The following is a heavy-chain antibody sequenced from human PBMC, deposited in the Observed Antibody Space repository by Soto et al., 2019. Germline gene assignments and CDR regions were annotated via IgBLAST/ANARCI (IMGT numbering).Heavy chain of an antibody. J-gene: IGHJ4*02. CDR1: GFTFSSYA. CDR2: ISGSGGST. CDR3: ASFDDVSYYGSGRGDDY. Sequence: EVQLLESGGGLVQPGGSLRLSCAASGFTFSSYAMSWVRQAPGKGLEWVSAISGSGGSTYYADSVKGRFTISRDNSKHTLYLQMNSLRAEDTAVYYCASFDDVSYYGSGRGDDYWGQGTLVTVSS. D-gene: IGHD3-10*01. V-gene: IGHV3-23*01.